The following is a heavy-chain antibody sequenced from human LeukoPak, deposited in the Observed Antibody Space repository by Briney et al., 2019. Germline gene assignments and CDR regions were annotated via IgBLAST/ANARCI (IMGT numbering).Heavy chain of an antibody. CDR2: IYSGGST. V-gene: IGHV3-53*01. CDR3: ARCLRDWLVAFDI. CDR1: GFTVSSNY. Sequence: GGSLRLSSAASGFTVSSNYMSWVRQAPGKGLEWVSVIYSGGSTYYADSVKGRFTISRDNSKNTLYLQMNSLRAEDTAVYYCARCLRDWLVAFDIWGQGAMVTVSS. D-gene: IGHD3-9*01. J-gene: IGHJ3*02.